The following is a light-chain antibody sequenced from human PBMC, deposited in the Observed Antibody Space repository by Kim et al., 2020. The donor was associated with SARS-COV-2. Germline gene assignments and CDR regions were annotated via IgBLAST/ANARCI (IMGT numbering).Light chain of an antibody. J-gene: IGKJ4*01. CDR3: QQYSNWPPLT. Sequence: SPGERATLSCRARQSVSSNLAWYQQRPGQAPRLLIYGASTRATGIAARFSGSGSGTEFTLTISSLQSEDFAVYYCQQYSNWPPLTFGGGTKVDIK. CDR2: GAS. CDR1: QSVSSN. V-gene: IGKV3-15*01.